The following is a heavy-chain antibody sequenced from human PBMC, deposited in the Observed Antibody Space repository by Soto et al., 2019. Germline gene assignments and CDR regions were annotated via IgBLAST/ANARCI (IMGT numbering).Heavy chain of an antibody. CDR1: GDSVSSNSAA. J-gene: IGHJ4*02. Sequence: PSQTLSLTCAISGDSVSSNSAAWNWIRQSPSRGLEWLGRTYYRSKWYNDYAVSVKSRITINPDTSKNQFSLQLNSVTPEDTAVYYCARGRVAKRITGTTGFDYWGQGTLVTVSS. V-gene: IGHV6-1*01. D-gene: IGHD1-7*01. CDR2: TYYRSKWYN. CDR3: ARGRVAKRITGTTGFDY.